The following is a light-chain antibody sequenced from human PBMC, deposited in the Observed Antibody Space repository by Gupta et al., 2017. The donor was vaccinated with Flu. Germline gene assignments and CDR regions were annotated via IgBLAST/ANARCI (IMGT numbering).Light chain of an antibody. V-gene: IGKV1-5*03. CDR2: KAS. J-gene: IGKJ3*01. CDR3: QQYDSYSGT. CDR1: QSSSSW. Sequence: DIQMTQSPSTLSASVGDRVTITCRASQSSSSWLAWYQQKPGKAPKLLIYKASNLESGAPSRFSGSGSGTEFTLTISSLQPDDFATYYCQQYDSYSGTFGHGTKVDIK.